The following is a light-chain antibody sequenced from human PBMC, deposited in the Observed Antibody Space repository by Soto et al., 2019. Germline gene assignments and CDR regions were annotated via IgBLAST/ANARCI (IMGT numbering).Light chain of an antibody. CDR2: AAS. Sequence: DIQMTQSPSSLSASVGDRVTITCRASQSISSYLNWYQQKPGKAPKLLIYAASSLQSGVPSRFSCSGSGTDFTLTISSLQPEEFATYYCQQCYSTPLTFGGGTKVEIK. J-gene: IGKJ4*01. CDR3: QQCYSTPLT. CDR1: QSISSY. V-gene: IGKV1-39*01.